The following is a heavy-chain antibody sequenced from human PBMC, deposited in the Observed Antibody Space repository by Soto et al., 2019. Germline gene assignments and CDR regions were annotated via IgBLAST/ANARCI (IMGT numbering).Heavy chain of an antibody. CDR1: GFTLNDFG. CDR2: ISGYDGNT. V-gene: IGHV1-18*01. D-gene: IGHD3-10*01. J-gene: IGHJ4*02. CDR3: AREKWFGQTPFDS. Sequence: ASVKVSFKASGFTLNDFGVSWVRQAPGQGLEWMGWISGYDGNTNFAQKYEGRVTMTIDSSTSTAYMELRNLRSDDTAMYYCAREKWFGQTPFDSWGQGTLVTVSS.